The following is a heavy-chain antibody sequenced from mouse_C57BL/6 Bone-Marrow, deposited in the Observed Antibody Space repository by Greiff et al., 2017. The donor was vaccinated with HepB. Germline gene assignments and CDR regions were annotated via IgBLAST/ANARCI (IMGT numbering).Heavy chain of an antibody. CDR1: GYTFTSYW. CDR2: IDPSDSET. V-gene: IGHV1-52*01. Sequence: QVQLQQPGAELVRPGSSVKLSCKASGYTFTSYWMHWVKQRPIQGLEWIGNIDPSDSETPYNQKFKDKATLTVDKSSSTAYMQLSSLTSEDSAVYYCETMITNYAMDYWGQGTSVTVSS. D-gene: IGHD2-4*01. J-gene: IGHJ4*01. CDR3: ETMITNYAMDY.